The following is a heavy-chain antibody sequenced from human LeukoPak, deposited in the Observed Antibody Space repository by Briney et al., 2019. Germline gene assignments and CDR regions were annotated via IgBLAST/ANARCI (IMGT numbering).Heavy chain of an antibody. V-gene: IGHV4-34*12. CDR2: IIDSGST. D-gene: IGHD5-12*01. J-gene: IGHJ4*02. CDR3: ARWGYSGYDTSFDY. CDR1: GGSFSGYY. Sequence: SETLSLTCVVYGGSFSGYYCSWIRQPPGNGLEWIGEIIDSGSTKYNSSLKSRVTISVDTSKNQFSLNLSSVTAADTAVYYCARWGYSGYDTSFDYWGQGTLVTVSS.